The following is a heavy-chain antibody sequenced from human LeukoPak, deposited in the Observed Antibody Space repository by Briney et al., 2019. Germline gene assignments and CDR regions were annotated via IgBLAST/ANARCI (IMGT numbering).Heavy chain of an antibody. Sequence: PSETLSLTCTVSGGSISSYYWSWIRQPPGKGLEWIGYIYCSGSTNYNPSLKSRVTISVDTSKNQFSLKLSSVTAADTAVYYCASVPESGYCSSTSCYEGSEYFQHWGQGTLVTVSS. V-gene: IGHV4-59*01. J-gene: IGHJ1*01. CDR3: ASVPESGYCSSTSCYEGSEYFQH. CDR1: GGSISSYY. CDR2: IYCSGST. D-gene: IGHD2-2*01.